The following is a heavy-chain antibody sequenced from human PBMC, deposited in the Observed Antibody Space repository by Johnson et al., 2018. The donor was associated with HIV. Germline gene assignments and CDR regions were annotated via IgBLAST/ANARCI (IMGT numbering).Heavy chain of an antibody. CDR3: AKETPPNYNFWSGYPRSDAFDS. Sequence: VQRVESGGGPVQPGGSLRRSCVSSVFPFSTYSLHWVRHGPGKGLAGVSYISSSRSIIYYAESVKCRFTISRYNSKNTLYLQMNHLGPEDTAVYYCAKETPPNYNFWSGYPRSDAFDSWSQGTMVTVSS. J-gene: IGHJ3*02. D-gene: IGHD3-3*01. V-gene: IGHV3-48*03. CDR2: ISSSRSII. CDR1: VFPFSTYS.